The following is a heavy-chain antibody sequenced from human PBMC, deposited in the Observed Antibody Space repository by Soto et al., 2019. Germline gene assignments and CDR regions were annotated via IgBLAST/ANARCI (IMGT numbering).Heavy chain of an antibody. V-gene: IGHV1-18*04. CDR1: GYTFTSYG. Sequence: ASVKVSCKASGYTFTSYGISWVRQAPGQGLEWMGWISAYNGNTNYAQKLQGRVTMTTDTSTSTAYMELRSLRSDDTAVYYCACDFGYRTYDGSWFDPWGQGTLVTVSS. CDR2: ISAYNGNT. D-gene: IGHD5-12*01. CDR3: ACDFGYRTYDGSWFDP. J-gene: IGHJ5*02.